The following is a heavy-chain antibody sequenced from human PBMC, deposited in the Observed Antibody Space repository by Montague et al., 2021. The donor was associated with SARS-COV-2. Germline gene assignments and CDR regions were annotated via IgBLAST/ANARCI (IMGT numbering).Heavy chain of an antibody. Sequence: SETLSLTCTVSGDSIGGYYWSWIRQPPGKGLQWIGYIYYSGSTHYNPSLKSRVTISVDTSKNQFSLKLSSVTAADTGVYYCARWDPQTLTLIGLRGKSASDYWGQGTLVTVSS. J-gene: IGHJ4*02. CDR2: IYYSGST. D-gene: IGHD4-23*01. CDR1: GDSIGGYY. CDR3: ARWDPQTLTLIGLRGKSASDY. V-gene: IGHV4-59*12.